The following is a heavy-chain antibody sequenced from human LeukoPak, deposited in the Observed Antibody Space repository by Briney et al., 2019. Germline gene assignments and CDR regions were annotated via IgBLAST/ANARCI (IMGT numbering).Heavy chain of an antibody. D-gene: IGHD6-6*01. CDR1: GGSISSYY. CDR3: ARRDNLAARPFYYYYGMDV. J-gene: IGHJ6*02. CDR2: IYYSGST. V-gene: IGHV4-59*08. Sequence: PSETLSLTCTVSGGSISSYYWSWIRPPPGKGLEWIGYIYYSGSTNYNPSLKSRVTISVDTSKNQFSLKLSSVTAADTAVYYCARRDNLAARPFYYYYGMDVWGQGTTVTVSS.